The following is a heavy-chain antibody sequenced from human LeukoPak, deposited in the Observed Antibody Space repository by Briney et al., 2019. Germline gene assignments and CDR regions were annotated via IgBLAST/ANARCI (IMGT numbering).Heavy chain of an antibody. V-gene: IGHV1-69*05. CDR1: GGTFSSYA. CDR2: IIPIFGTA. J-gene: IGHJ4*02. D-gene: IGHD3-10*01. CDR3: ARSPRGVRGVIL. Sequence: SVKVSCKASGGTFSSYAISWVRQAPGQGLEWMGGIIPIFGTANYAQKFQGRVTITTDESTSTAYMELSSLRSEDTAVYYCARSPRGVRGVILWGQGTLVTVSS.